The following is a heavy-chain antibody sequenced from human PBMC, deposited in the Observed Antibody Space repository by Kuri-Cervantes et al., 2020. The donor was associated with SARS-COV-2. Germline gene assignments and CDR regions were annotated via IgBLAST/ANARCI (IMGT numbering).Heavy chain of an antibody. CDR1: GFTFSSYW. V-gene: IGHV3-74*01. J-gene: IGHJ3*02. CDR2: INSDGSST. Sequence: GESLKISCAASGFTFSSYWMHWVRQAPGKGLVWVSRINSDGSSTSYADSVKGRFTISRDNAKNSLYLQMNSPRAEDTAVYYCAGDYCSSTSCDNDAFDIWGQGTMVTVSS. CDR3: AGDYCSSTSCDNDAFDI. D-gene: IGHD2-2*02.